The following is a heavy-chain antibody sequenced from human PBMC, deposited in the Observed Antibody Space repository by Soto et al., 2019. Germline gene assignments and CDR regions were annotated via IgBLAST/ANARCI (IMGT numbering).Heavy chain of an antibody. D-gene: IGHD5-12*01. J-gene: IGHJ4*02. V-gene: IGHV4-39*02. CDR2: IYYSGST. CDR3: AGVSRDGYIH. CDR1: GGSISSSSYY. Sequence: QLQLQESGPGLVKPSATLSLTCTVSGGSISSSSYYWGWIRQPPGKRLEWIGSIYYSGSTYYNPSLKSRGTISVDTSQNHFSLKLSSVTAADTAVYYCAGVSRDGYIHWGQGTLVTVSS.